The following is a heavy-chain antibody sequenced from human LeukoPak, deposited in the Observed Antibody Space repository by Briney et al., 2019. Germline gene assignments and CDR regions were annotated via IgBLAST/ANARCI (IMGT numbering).Heavy chain of an antibody. CDR2: VYYSGST. D-gene: IGHD3-22*01. Sequence: SGTLSLTCTVSGGSISSSSYYWGWIRQPPGKGLEWIGSVYYSGSTYHNPSLKSRVTMFVDTAKNEFYLNLSSVTAADTAVYYCARPVYYESSAYTGWFDPWGQGTLVTVSS. J-gene: IGHJ5*02. CDR1: GGSISSSSYY. CDR3: ARPVYYESSAYTGWFDP. V-gene: IGHV4-39*01.